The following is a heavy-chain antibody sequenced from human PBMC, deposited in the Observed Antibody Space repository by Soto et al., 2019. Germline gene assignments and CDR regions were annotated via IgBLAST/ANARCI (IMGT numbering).Heavy chain of an antibody. J-gene: IGHJ4*02. Sequence: QITLKESGPTLVKPTQTLTLTCTFSGFSLSTSGVGVGWIRQPPGKALEWLALIYWDDDKRYSPSLKSRLTITKDTSKNQGVLTMTNMDPVDTATYYSAHTVPPRVADYWGQGTLVTVSS. CDR2: IYWDDDK. CDR1: GFSLSTSGVG. V-gene: IGHV2-5*02. CDR3: AHTVPPRVADY.